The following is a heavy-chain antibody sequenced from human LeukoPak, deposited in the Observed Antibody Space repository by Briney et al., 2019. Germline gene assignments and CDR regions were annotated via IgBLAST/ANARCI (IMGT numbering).Heavy chain of an antibody. D-gene: IGHD3-3*01. CDR3: ALGAIFGVVSGLDV. CDR2: ISYDGSIA. CDR1: GFTFGNYA. J-gene: IGHJ6*02. V-gene: IGHV3-30-3*01. Sequence: GGSLRLSCAASGFTFGNYAMHWVRQAPGKGLEWVTLISYDGSIAYYADSVKDRFTISRDNSKNTLSLQMNSLRAEDTAVSYSALGAIFGVVSGLDVWGQGTTVTVSS.